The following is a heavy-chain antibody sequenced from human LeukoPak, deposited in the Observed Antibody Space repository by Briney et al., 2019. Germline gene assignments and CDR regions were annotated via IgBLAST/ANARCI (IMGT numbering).Heavy chain of an antibody. CDR3: AREVGGSAFDI. Sequence: PGGSLRLSCAASGFTFSGYAMHWVRQAPGKGLEWVAVISYDGSNEYYADSVKGRFTISRHNSKNTLYLQMNSLRAEDTAVYYCAREVGGSAFDIWGQGTMVTVSS. CDR2: ISYDGSNE. V-gene: IGHV3-30*14. CDR1: GFTFSGYA. D-gene: IGHD3-16*01. J-gene: IGHJ3*02.